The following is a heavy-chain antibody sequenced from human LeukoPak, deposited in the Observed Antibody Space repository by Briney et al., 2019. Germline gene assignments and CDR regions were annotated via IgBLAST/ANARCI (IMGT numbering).Heavy chain of an antibody. CDR2: INPNTGGT. CDR1: GYTLTGYY. CDR3: ARGDGDYVGNDY. D-gene: IGHD4-17*01. Sequence: ASVKVSCKASGYTLTGYYMHCVRQAPGQRFEWMGWINPNTGGTHDAQNFQGRVTMTRDTSISTAYMAFSRLKSDDTAVYFCARGDGDYVGNDYWGHGTLVTVSS. V-gene: IGHV1-2*02. J-gene: IGHJ4*01.